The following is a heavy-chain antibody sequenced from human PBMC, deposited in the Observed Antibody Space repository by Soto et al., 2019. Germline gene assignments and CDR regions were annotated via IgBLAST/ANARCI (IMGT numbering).Heavy chain of an antibody. CDR1: GFTFSTYN. J-gene: IGHJ4*02. V-gene: IGHV3-13*01. Sequence: EVQLVESGGGLVKPGGSLRLSCAASGFTFSTYNMHWVRQVAGEGLEWVSAIGTAGDTYYPGSVKGRFTISRDNAKNSLYLQMNNLRVEDTAVYYCARAPRAYYDSWGRGILVTVSS. CDR2: IGTAGDT. CDR3: ARAPRAYYDS.